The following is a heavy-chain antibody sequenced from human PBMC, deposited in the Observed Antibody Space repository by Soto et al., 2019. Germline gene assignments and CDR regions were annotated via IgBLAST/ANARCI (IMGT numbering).Heavy chain of an antibody. CDR2: ISWNSGNI. CDR3: AKARGAYCGLDDY. CDR1: GFTFDDYA. V-gene: IGHV3-9*01. J-gene: IGHJ4*02. D-gene: IGHD2-21*01. Sequence: EVQLVESGGGLVQPGRSLRLSCAASGFTFDDYAMHWVRQAPGKGLEWVSGISWNSGNIDYADSVKGRFTISRDNAKNSLYLQMNSLRTEDTALYYCAKARGAYCGLDDYWGQGTLVTVSS.